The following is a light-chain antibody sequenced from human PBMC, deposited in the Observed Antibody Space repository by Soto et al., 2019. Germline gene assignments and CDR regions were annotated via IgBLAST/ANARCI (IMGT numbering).Light chain of an antibody. V-gene: IGKV3-15*01. CDR1: QSVSSN. CDR2: HAS. Sequence: EIVMAQSPATLSVSPVERAPLSCRASQSVSSNLAWYQQKPGQAPRLLIYHASTRATGIPARFSGSGSGTEFTLTISSLQSEDFAVYYCQQYNNWPLTFGGGTKVEIK. CDR3: QQYNNWPLT. J-gene: IGKJ4*01.